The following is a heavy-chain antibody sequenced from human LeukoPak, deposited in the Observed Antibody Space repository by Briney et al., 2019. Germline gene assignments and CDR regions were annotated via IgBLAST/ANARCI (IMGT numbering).Heavy chain of an antibody. J-gene: IGHJ4*02. CDR1: GFTFSSFG. V-gene: IGHV3-30*02. Sequence: GRSLRLSCAASGFTFSSFGLHWVRQAPGKGLEWLALIRSDGSSKNYADSVKGRFTISRDTSKNTVHLQMNNLRAEDTAVYYCAKWSGDYPSYYLDYWGQGTLVTVSS. CDR2: IRSDGSSK. D-gene: IGHD4-17*01. CDR3: AKWSGDYPSYYLDY.